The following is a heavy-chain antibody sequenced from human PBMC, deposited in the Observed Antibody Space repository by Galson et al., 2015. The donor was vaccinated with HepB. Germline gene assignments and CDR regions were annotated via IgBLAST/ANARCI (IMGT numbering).Heavy chain of an antibody. CDR1: GFTFSSYA. Sequence: SLRLSCAASGFTFSSYAMHWVRQAPGKGLEWVAVISYDGSNKYYADSVKGRFTISRDNSKNTLYPQMNSLRAEDTAVYYCARDPSMIGPHAFDIWGQGTMVTVSS. V-gene: IGHV3-30-3*01. CDR2: ISYDGSNK. D-gene: IGHD3-22*01. CDR3: ARDPSMIGPHAFDI. J-gene: IGHJ3*02.